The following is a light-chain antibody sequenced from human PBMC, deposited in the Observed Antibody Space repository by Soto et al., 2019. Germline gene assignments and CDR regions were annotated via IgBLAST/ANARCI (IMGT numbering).Light chain of an antibody. CDR1: QSISSY. J-gene: IGKJ3*01. V-gene: IGKV1-39*01. CDR3: QHGYSIVSFT. Sequence: DIQMTRSPSSLSASVGDRVTITCRASQSISSYLNWYQQKPGKAPKLLIYGASTLQSGVPSRFSGSGSGTDFTLTISSLQPEDFATYYCQHGYSIVSFTFGPGTKVHI. CDR2: GAS.